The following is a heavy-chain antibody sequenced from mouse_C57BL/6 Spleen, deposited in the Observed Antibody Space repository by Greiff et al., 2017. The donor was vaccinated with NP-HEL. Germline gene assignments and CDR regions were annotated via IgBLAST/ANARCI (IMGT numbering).Heavy chain of an antibody. D-gene: IGHD1-1*01. CDR3: ARGCYGSSYGWYFDV. J-gene: IGHJ1*03. V-gene: IGHV5-4*03. CDR1: GFTFSSYA. CDR2: ISDGGSYT. Sequence: DVKLVESGGGLVKPGGSLKLSCAASGFTFSSYAMSWVRQTPEKRLEWVATISDGGSYTYYPDNVKGRFTISRDNAKNNLYLQMSHLKAEDTAMYYCARGCYGSSYGWYFDVWGTGTTVTVSS.